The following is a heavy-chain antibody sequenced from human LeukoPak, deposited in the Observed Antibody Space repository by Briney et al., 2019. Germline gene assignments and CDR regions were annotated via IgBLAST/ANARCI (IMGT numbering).Heavy chain of an antibody. J-gene: IGHJ6*02. Sequence: GSSVKVSCKAYGGTFSSYAICWVRQAPGQGLEWMGGIIPIFGTANYAQKFQGRVTITADESTSTAYMELSSLRSEDTAVYYCARTYYYDSADFRILYGMDVWGQGTTVTVSS. V-gene: IGHV1-69*01. CDR2: IIPIFGTA. CDR1: GGTFSSYA. D-gene: IGHD3-22*01. CDR3: ARTYYYDSADFRILYGMDV.